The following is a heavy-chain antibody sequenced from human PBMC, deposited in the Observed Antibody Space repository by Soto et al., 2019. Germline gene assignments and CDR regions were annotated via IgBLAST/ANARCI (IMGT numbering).Heavy chain of an antibody. CDR3: ARKDYPVDY. V-gene: IGHV1-18*01. Sequence: QVQLVPSGAEVKKPGASVKVSCKASGYTFTSYGISWVRQAPGKGLEWMGWISAYNGNTNYAQKLQGRVTMTTETFTSTAYIELRRLRSDYTAVYYCARKDYPVDYWGQGTLVTVSA. J-gene: IGHJ4*02. CDR2: ISAYNGNT. CDR1: GYTFTSYG. D-gene: IGHD3-16*01.